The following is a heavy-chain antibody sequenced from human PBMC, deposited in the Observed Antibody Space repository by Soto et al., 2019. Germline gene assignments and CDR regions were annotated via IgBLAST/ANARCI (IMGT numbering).Heavy chain of an antibody. J-gene: IGHJ6*02. V-gene: IGHV4-59*01. CDR3: ARVQYDFWSGYSRPYYYYGMDV. CDR1: GGSISSYY. CDR2: IYYSGST. D-gene: IGHD3-3*01. Sequence: SETLSLTCTVSGGSISSYYWSWIRQPPGKGLEWIGYIYYSGSTNYNPSLKSRVTISVGTSKNQFSLKLSSVTAADTAVYYCARVQYDFWSGYSRPYYYYGMDVWGQGTTVTVSS.